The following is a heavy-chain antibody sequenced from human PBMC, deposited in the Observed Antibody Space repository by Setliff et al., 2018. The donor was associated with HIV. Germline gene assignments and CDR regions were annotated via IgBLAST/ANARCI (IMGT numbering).Heavy chain of an antibody. V-gene: IGHV1-2*02. CDR3: ARDLASKAFDY. CDR2: INPNSGGT. J-gene: IGHJ4*02. Sequence: GASVKVSCKASGYTFSGNYIHWVRQAPGQGLEWMGWINPNSGGTNYEQKFQGRVTMTRDTSISTAYMELSRLRSDDTAVYYCARDLASKAFDYWGQGTLVTVSS. CDR1: GYTFSGNY.